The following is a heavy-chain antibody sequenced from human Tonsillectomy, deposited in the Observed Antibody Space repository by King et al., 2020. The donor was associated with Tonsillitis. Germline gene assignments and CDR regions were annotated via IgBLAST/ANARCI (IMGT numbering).Heavy chain of an antibody. Sequence: VQLVESGGGVVQPGRSLRLSCAASGFTFSSYGMHWVRQAPGKGLEWVAVISYDGSNKYYADSVKGRFTLSRDNSKNTLYLQMNSLRAEDTAVYYCAKDGVIYGSGSYLPYWGQGTLVTVSS. CDR2: ISYDGSNK. V-gene: IGHV3-30*18. D-gene: IGHD3-10*01. J-gene: IGHJ4*02. CDR1: GFTFSSYG. CDR3: AKDGVIYGSGSYLPY.